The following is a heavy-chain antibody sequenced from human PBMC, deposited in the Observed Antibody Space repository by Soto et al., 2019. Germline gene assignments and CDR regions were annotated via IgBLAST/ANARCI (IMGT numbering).Heavy chain of an antibody. CDR3: ASHTSQLVIDY. V-gene: IGHV4-59*08. J-gene: IGHJ4*02. CDR2: IYYSGST. Sequence: SETLSLTCTVSGGSISSYYWSWIRQPPGKGLEWIGYIYYSGSTNYNPSLKSRVTISVDTSKNQFSLKLSSVTAADTAVYYCASHTSQLVIDYWGQRTLVTVSS. D-gene: IGHD6-13*01. CDR1: GGSISSYY.